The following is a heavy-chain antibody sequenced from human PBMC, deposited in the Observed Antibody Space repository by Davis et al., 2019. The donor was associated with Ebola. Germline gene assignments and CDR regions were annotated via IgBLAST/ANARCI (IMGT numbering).Heavy chain of an antibody. D-gene: IGHD2-15*01. J-gene: IGHJ6*02. V-gene: IGHV1-69*05. CDR2: IIPIFGTA. Sequence: SVTVSCKASGYTFTSYGISWVRQAPGQGLEWMGGIIPIFGTANYAQKFQGRVTITRDTSTSTVYMEPSSLRSEDTAVYYCAREVRSYCSGGRCLPRGGMDVWGQGTTVTVSS. CDR3: AREVRSYCSGGRCLPRGGMDV. CDR1: GYTFTSYG.